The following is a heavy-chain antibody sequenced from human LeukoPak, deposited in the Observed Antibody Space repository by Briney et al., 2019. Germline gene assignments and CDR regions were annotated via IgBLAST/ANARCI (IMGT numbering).Heavy chain of an antibody. Sequence: GGSLRLSCAASGFTFSSYWMHWVRQAPGKGLVWVSRINTDGSSTSYADSVKGRFTISRDNAKNTLYLQMNSLGAEDTAVYYCARFDYYYDSSGYPESPFDIWGQGTMVTVSS. CDR3: ARFDYYYDSSGYPESPFDI. J-gene: IGHJ3*02. CDR2: INTDGSST. D-gene: IGHD3-22*01. CDR1: GFTFSSYW. V-gene: IGHV3-74*01.